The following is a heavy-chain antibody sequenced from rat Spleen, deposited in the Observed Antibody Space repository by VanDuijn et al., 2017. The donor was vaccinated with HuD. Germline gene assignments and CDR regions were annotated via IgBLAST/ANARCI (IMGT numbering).Heavy chain of an antibody. CDR1: GFTFSDYN. D-gene: IGHD5-1*01. CDR2: ISYDGSST. V-gene: IGHV5-7*01. J-gene: IGHJ2*01. CDR3: ASSLGGFDY. Sequence: EVQLVESGGGLVQPGRSLKLSCAASGFTFSDYNMAWVRQAPKKGLEWVATISYDGSSTYYRDSVKGRFTISRDNAKSTLYLQMDSLRSEDTATYYCASSLGGFDYWGQGVMVTVSS.